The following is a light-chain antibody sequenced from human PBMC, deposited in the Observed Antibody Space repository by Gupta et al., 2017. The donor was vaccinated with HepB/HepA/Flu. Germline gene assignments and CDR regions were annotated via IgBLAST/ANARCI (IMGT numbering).Light chain of an antibody. Sequence: IVSTQSPATLSLSPGERATFPCSASQSVSTYLAWYQQKPGQAPRLLIYGASKRATGIPARFSGSGSGTDFTLTISSLEPEDFAVYYCQQYENWPITFGQGTRLEIK. CDR1: QSVSTY. V-gene: IGKV3-11*01. CDR3: QQYENWPIT. CDR2: GAS. J-gene: IGKJ5*01.